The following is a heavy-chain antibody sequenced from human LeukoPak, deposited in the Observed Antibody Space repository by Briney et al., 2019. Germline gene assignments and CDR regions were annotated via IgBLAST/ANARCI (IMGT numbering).Heavy chain of an antibody. CDR1: GFTFSSYS. CDR2: ISSSNSYI. V-gene: IGHV3-21*01. Sequence: GGSLRLSCAASGFTFSSYSMNWVRQAPGKGLEWVSSISSSNSYIYYADSVKGRFTISRDNTKNSLYLQMNSLRAEDTAVYYCARPLGSSGMDVWGQGTTVTVSS. D-gene: IGHD3-10*01. J-gene: IGHJ6*02. CDR3: ARPLGSSGMDV.